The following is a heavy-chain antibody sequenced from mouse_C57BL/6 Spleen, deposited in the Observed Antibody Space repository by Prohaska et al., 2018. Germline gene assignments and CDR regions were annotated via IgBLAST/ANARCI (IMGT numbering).Heavy chain of an antibody. V-gene: IGHV5-9*01. CDR3: ARRLLYAMDY. Sequence: EVMLVESGGGLVKPGGSLKLSCAASGFTFSSYTMSWVRQTPEKRLEWVATISGGGGNTYYPDSVKGRFTISRDNAKNTLYLQMSSLRSEDTALYYCARRLLYAMDYWGQGTSVTVSS. CDR1: GFTFSSYT. CDR2: ISGGGGNT. D-gene: IGHD2-3*01. J-gene: IGHJ4*01.